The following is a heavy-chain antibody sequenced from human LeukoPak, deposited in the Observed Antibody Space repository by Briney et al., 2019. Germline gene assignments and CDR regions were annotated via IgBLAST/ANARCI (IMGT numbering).Heavy chain of an antibody. J-gene: IGHJ4*02. CDR2: ISAYNGNT. CDR3: ARIAHNPPMVRGVIDY. D-gene: IGHD3-10*01. CDR1: GYTFTSYG. V-gene: IGHV1-18*01. Sequence: GASVKVSCKASGYTFTSYGISWVRQAPGQGLEWMGWISAYNGNTNYAQKLQGRVTMTTDTSTSTAYMELRSLRSDDTAVYYCARIAHNPPMVRGVIDYWGQGTLVTVSS.